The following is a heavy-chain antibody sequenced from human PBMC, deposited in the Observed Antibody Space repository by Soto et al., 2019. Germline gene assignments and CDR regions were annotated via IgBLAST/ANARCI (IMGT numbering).Heavy chain of an antibody. CDR2: VTSRGDTT. CDR1: GFIFSNYA. J-gene: IGHJ4*02. V-gene: IGHV3-23*01. D-gene: IGHD3-16*01. CDR3: AKERLGGGFDY. Sequence: EVQLLQSGRGLVQPGGSLRLSCAASGFIFSNYAMNWVRQAPGKGLEWVSIVTSRGDTTYYADSVKGRFTISRDNSKNTLYLQVNSLTAENTAVYYCAKERLGGGFDYGGQGTRVSVSS.